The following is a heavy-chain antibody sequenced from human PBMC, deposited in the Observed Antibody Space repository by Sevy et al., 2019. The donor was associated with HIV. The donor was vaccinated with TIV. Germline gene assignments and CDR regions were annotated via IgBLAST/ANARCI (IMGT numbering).Heavy chain of an antibody. CDR1: GYTFTDYW. CDR2: VAPNSGNT. CDR3: ARDAGIYGPPWWFDP. V-gene: IGHV1-2*02. J-gene: IGHJ5*02. Sequence: ASVKVSCKASGYTFTDYWLHWLRQAPGRGLEWMGWVAPNSGNTLYAQKFKGRVTMTRDASINTVYMELTGLPSDDTAVYYCARDAGIYGPPWWFDPWGQGTLVTVSS. D-gene: IGHD3-10*01.